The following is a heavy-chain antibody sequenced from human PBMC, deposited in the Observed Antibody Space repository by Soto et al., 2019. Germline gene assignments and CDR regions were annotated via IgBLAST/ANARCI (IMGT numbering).Heavy chain of an antibody. CDR2: INHSGST. V-gene: IGHV4-34*01. Sequence: SETLSDTYAVSGGTLSGLYWTFIRQPPGTGLEWIGEINHSGSTNYNPSLKSRVTISVDTSKNQFSLKLTSVTAADTAVYYCARDKITGLFDYWGQGTLVTVS. D-gene: IGHD2-8*02. CDR3: ARDKITGLFDY. CDR1: GGTLSGLY. J-gene: IGHJ4*02.